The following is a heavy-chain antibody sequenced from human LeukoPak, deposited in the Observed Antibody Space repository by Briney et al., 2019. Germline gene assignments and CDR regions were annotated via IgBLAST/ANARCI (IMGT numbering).Heavy chain of an antibody. CDR2: IYYSGST. Sequence: SETLSPTCTVSGGPISSGGYYRSWIRQHPGKGLEWIGYIYYSGSTYYNPSLKSRVTISVDTSKNQFSLKPSSVTAADTAVYYCASLTTGILLLDYWGQGTLVTVSS. CDR3: ASLTTGILLLDY. D-gene: IGHD4-17*01. J-gene: IGHJ4*02. CDR1: GGPISSGGYY. V-gene: IGHV4-31*03.